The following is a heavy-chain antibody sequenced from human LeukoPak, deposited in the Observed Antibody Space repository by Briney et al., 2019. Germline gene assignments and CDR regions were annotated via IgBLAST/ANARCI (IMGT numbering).Heavy chain of an antibody. V-gene: IGHV1-69*04. J-gene: IGHJ6*02. Sequence: ASVKVSCKASGGTFSSYAISWVRQAPGQGLEWMGRTIPILGIANHAQKFQGRVTITADKSTSTAYMELSSLRSEDTAVYYCAGGSSGWSSGMDVWGQGTTVTVSS. CDR2: TIPILGIA. D-gene: IGHD6-19*01. CDR3: AGGSSGWSSGMDV. CDR1: GGTFSSYA.